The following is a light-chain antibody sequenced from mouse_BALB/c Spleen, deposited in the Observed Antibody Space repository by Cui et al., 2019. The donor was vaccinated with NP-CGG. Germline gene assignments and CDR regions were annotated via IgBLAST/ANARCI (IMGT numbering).Light chain of an antibody. CDR1: TGSVQTANN. CDR3: ALWYSNHWV. Sequence: QAVVTTESALTTYPGETVTLPCRQRTGSVQTANNPNWVKEKPKHFFSGLIGGTNNRAPGVPARFSGSLMGGKAALTITGAQTEDEAIFFCALWYSNHWVFGGGTKLTVL. CDR2: GTN. J-gene: IGLJ1*01. V-gene: IGLV1*01.